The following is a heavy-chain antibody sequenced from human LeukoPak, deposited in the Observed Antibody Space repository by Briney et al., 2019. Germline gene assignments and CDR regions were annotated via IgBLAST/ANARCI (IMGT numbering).Heavy chain of an antibody. Sequence: SETLSLTCTVSGGSISSSSYYWGWIRQPPGQGLEWIGSIYYSGSTYYTPSLKRRATISVDTSKTQFSLKLSSVTAAATAVYYCAKSRALWTGELPSDYWGQGTLVTASS. V-gene: IGHV4-39*01. D-gene: IGHD3-10*01. CDR3: AKSRALWTGELPSDY. CDR2: IYYSGST. CDR1: GGSISSSSYY. J-gene: IGHJ4*02.